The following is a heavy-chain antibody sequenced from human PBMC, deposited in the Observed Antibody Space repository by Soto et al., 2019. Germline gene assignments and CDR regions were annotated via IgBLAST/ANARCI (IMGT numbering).Heavy chain of an antibody. CDR1: GYNFISYW. D-gene: IGHD3-22*01. V-gene: IGHV5-10-1*01. Sequence: GESLKISCNGSGYNFISYWISWVRQMPGKGLEWLGRIDPNGSYTKYSPSVQGHVTITADESITTAYLQWISLKATDTALYYCVSHLDFFDSSGYDFDYWGQGTPVTVSS. CDR3: VSHLDFFDSSGYDFDY. CDR2: IDPNGSYT. J-gene: IGHJ4*02.